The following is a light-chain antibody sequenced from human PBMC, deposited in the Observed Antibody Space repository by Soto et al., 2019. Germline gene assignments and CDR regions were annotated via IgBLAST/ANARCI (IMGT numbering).Light chain of an antibody. V-gene: IGKV3-11*01. CDR1: QSISSY. Sequence: EIVLTQSPVTLSLSPGERATLSCRASQSISSYLAWYQQKPGQAPRLLIYDASNRAIGIPARFSGSGSGTDFTLTISSLEPEDFAVYYCQQRSNWPPITFGQGTRLEIK. CDR3: QQRSNWPPIT. CDR2: DAS. J-gene: IGKJ5*01.